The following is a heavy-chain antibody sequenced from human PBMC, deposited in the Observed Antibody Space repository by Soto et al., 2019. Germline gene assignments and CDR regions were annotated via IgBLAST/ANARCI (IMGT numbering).Heavy chain of an antibody. Sequence: SETLSLTCAVSGYSISSGYYWGWIRQPPGKGLEWIASTYYSGSTYYNPSLKSRVTISVDTSKSQFSLRLNSVTAADTAVYYCATARETFAPAGYYVNGLDPWGPGTLVTVS. CDR3: ATARETFAPAGYYVNGLDP. CDR2: TYYSGST. V-gene: IGHV4-38-2*01. CDR1: GYSISSGYY. D-gene: IGHD3-22*01. J-gene: IGHJ5*02.